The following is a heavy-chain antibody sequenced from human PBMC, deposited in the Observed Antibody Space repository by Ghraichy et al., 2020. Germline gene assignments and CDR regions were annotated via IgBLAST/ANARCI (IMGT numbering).Heavy chain of an antibody. CDR3: AKDTRGFSRGLPIDY. V-gene: IGHV3-23*01. J-gene: IGHJ4*02. Sequence: GGSLRLSCAASGFTFSSYAMSWVRQAPGKGLEWVSAISGSGGSTYYADSVKGRFTISRDNSKNTLYLQMNSLRAEDTAVYYCAKDTRGFSRGLPIDYWGQGTLVTVSS. CDR2: ISGSGGST. CDR1: GFTFSSYA. D-gene: IGHD3-3*01.